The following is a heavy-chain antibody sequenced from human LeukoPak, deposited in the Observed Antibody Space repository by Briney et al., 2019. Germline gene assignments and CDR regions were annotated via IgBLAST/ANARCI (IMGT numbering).Heavy chain of an antibody. CDR1: GFTFSSYG. CDR3: AKDGEDCSSTSCYSNYYYYYYMDV. D-gene: IGHD2-2*01. CDR2: IWYDGSNK. Sequence: GGSLRLSCAASGFTFSSYGMHWVRQAPGKGLEWVAVIWYDGSNKYYADSVKGRFTISRDNSKNTLYLQMNSLRAEDTAVYYCAKDGEDCSSTSCYSNYYYYYYMDVWGKGTTVTVSS. V-gene: IGHV3-33*06. J-gene: IGHJ6*03.